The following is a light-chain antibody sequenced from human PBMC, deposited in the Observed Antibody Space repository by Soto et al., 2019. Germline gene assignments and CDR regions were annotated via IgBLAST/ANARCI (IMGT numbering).Light chain of an antibody. V-gene: IGLV2-11*01. Sequence: QSALTQPRSVSGSPGQSVTISCTGTSSDVGGYDYVSWYQQHPGKAPKLMIYDVTKRPSGVPDRFSGSKSGNTASLTISGPRGEEGVVFSFCSYAPPYFFVFFGGGTKLPAL. CDR2: DVT. CDR1: SSDVGGYDY. J-gene: IGLJ2*01. CDR3: CSYAPPYFFVF.